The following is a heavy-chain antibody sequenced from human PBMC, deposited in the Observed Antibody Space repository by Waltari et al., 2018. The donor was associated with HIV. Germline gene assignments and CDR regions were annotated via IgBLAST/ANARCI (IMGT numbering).Heavy chain of an antibody. CDR2: IKSKTDGGTT. CDR1: GFTFSNAW. J-gene: IGHJ4*02. CDR3: TTSDYGDYPSVDY. V-gene: IGHV3-15*01. Sequence: EVQLVESGGGLVKPGGSLRLSCAASGFTFSNAWMSWVRQATGKGLEWVGRIKSKTDGGTTDYAAPVKGRFTISRDDSKNTLYLQMNSLKTEDTAVYYCTTSDYGDYPSVDYWGQGTLVTVSS. D-gene: IGHD4-17*01.